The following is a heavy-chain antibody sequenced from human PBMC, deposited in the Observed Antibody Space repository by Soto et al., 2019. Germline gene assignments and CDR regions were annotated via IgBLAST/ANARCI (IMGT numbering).Heavy chain of an antibody. CDR3: ARADSDYYYYYYMDV. D-gene: IGHD2-15*01. CDR2: INAGNGNT. J-gene: IGHJ6*03. Sequence: ASVKVSCKASGYTFTSYAVHWVRQAPGQRLEWMGWINAGNGNTKYSQKFQGRVTITRDTSSSTAYMVLSSLRSEDTALYYCARADSDYYYYYYMDVWGKGTTVTVSS. CDR1: GYTFTSYA. V-gene: IGHV1-3*01.